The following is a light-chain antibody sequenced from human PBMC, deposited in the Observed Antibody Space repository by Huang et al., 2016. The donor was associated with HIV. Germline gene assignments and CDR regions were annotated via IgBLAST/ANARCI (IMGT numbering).Light chain of an antibody. CDR2: DAA. Sequence: EIVLTQSPATLSLSPGERATLSCRASQGVGTYLAWYQQKPGQAPRLLIYDAANRATGIPARFSGSGSGADFTLTISSLEPEDFVVYYCQQRYNWPSFTFGGGTKVEI. CDR1: QGVGTY. CDR3: QQRYNWPSFT. J-gene: IGKJ4*01. V-gene: IGKV3-11*01.